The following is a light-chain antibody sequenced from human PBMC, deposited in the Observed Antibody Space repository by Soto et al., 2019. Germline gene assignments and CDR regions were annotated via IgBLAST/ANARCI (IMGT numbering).Light chain of an antibody. Sequence: QLVLTQSPSASASLGASVKVTCTLSSGHTTYAIAWHQHRPEKGPRYLMNLNSDGSHTRGDGIPDRFSGSSSGAERYLTISSLQSEDEADYYCQTWGPGSVVFGGGTKLTVL. V-gene: IGLV4-69*01. CDR3: QTWGPGSVV. CDR1: SGHTTYA. J-gene: IGLJ2*01. CDR2: LNSDGSH.